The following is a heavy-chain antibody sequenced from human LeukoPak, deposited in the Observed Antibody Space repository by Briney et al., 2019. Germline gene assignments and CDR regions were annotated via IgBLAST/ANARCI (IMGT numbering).Heavy chain of an antibody. CDR3: ARDSSSWYDSGSNYFDY. V-gene: IGHV1-2*04. Sequence: ASVKVSCKASGYTFTSYDINWVRQAPGQGLEWMGWINPNSGGTNYAQKFQSWVTMTRDTSISTAYMELSRLRSDDTAVYYCARDSSSWYDSGSNYFDYWGQGTLVTVSS. CDR2: INPNSGGT. D-gene: IGHD6-13*01. J-gene: IGHJ4*02. CDR1: GYTFTSYD.